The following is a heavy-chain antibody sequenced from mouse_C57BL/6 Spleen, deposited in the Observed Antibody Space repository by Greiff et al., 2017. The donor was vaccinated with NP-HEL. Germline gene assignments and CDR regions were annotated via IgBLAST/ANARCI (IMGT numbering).Heavy chain of an antibody. CDR2: ISSGSSTI. CDR3: ARDYDGYTGAMDY. CDR1: GFTFSDYG. J-gene: IGHJ4*01. V-gene: IGHV5-17*01. Sequence: EVKLQESGGGLVKPGGSLKLSCAASGFTFSDYGMHWVRQAPEKGLEWVAYISSGSSTIYYADTVKGRFTISRDNAKNTLFLQMTSLRSEDTAMYYCARDYDGYTGAMDYWGQGTSVTVSS. D-gene: IGHD2-3*01.